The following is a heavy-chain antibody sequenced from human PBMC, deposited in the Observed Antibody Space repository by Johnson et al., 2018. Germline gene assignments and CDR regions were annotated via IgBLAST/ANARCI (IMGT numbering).Heavy chain of an antibody. V-gene: IGHV3-30*18. D-gene: IGHD4-17*01. J-gene: IGHJ3*02. CDR1: GFTFSSYG. Sequence: QVQLVQSGGGVVQPGRSLRLSCAASGFTFSSYGMHWVRQAPGKGLEWVAVISYDGSNKYYADSVKGRFTISRDNSKYTLYLQMTSRRAEDPSVYYCANNDYGDYLEAFAIWGQGTMVTVSS. CDR2: ISYDGSNK. CDR3: ANNDYGDYLEAFAI.